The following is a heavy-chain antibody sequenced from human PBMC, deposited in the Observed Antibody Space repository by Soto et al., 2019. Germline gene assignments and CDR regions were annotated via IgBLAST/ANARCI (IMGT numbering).Heavy chain of an antibody. J-gene: IGHJ4*02. CDR3: ARGRGNVVNTFDD. CDR2: ISHSGST. CDR1: GVSIGGLF. Sequence: PSATRPITLKDPGVSIGGLFQSWIRQPPDKRLERIGYISHSGSTNYNPSLQSRVTIAVDTSRNLCSLKLSSVTAADLALYYCARGRGNVVNTFDDWGQGTLVTVSS. V-gene: IGHV4-59*11. D-gene: IGHD3-16*01.